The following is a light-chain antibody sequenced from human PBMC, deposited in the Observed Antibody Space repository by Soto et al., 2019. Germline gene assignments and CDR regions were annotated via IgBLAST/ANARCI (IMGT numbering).Light chain of an antibody. CDR1: KSVSNY. CDR3: QQYGSSLT. J-gene: IGKJ1*01. V-gene: IGKV3-20*01. CDR2: GAS. Sequence: VLTQSPGTLSLSPGERATLACRASKSVSNYVAWYQQKSGQPPRLLIYGASSRASGIPDRFSGSGSGTDFTLTISRVEPEDFALYYCQQYGSSLTFGLGTKVEIK.